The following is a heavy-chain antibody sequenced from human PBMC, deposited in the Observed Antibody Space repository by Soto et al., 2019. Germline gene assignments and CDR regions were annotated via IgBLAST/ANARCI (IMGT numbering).Heavy chain of an antibody. CDR3: ARLGCSSTSCATYYYYYYGMDV. CDR1: SVSISRSSSY. V-gene: IGHV4-39*01. Sequence: PSETLQLSYSVSSVSISRSSSYWGWICQHPVRGLERIGSIHYSGSTYYNPSLKSRVTISVDTSKNQFSLKLSSVTAADTAVYYCARLGCSSTSCATYYYYYYGMDVWGQGTTVT. CDR2: IHYSGST. D-gene: IGHD2-2*01. J-gene: IGHJ6*02.